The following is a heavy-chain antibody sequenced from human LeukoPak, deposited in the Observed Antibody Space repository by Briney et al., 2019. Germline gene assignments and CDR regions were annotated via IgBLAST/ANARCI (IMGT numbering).Heavy chain of an antibody. V-gene: IGHV3-23*01. CDR3: AKCVTGWPNWFDP. D-gene: IGHD6-19*01. CDR1: GFTFSIFY. Sequence: GGSLRLSCAASGFTFSIFYMSWVRQAPGKGLEWVSVTSGSGDRVYYADSVEGRFTISRDNSKNTLYLQMISLRAEDTALYYCAKCVTGWPNWFDPWGQGTLVTVSS. CDR2: TSGSGDRV. J-gene: IGHJ5*02.